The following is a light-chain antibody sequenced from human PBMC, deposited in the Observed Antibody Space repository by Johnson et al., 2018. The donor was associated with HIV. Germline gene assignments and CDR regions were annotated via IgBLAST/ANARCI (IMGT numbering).Light chain of an antibody. CDR1: SSNIENNF. Sequence: VLTQPPSVSAVPGQKVTVSCSGSSSNIENNFVSWYQQLPGTAPKLLIYEDNKRPSGIPDRFYGSKSGTSATLGITGLQTGDEADYYCGTWNLSLNSEYVFGTGTKVTVL. V-gene: IGLV1-51*02. CDR2: EDN. CDR3: GTWNLSLNSEYV. J-gene: IGLJ1*01.